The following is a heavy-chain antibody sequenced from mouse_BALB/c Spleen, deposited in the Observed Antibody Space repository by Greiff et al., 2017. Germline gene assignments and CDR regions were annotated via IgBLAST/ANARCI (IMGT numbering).Heavy chain of an antibody. V-gene: IGHV1-54*01. Sequence: VQLQQSGAELVRPGTSVKVSCKASGYAFTNYLIEWVKQRPGQGLEWIGVINPGSGGTNYNEKFKGKATLTADKSSSTAYMQLSSLTSDDSAVYFCARSGYGSSYAMDYWGQGTSVTVSS. CDR1: GYAFTNYL. J-gene: IGHJ4*01. CDR3: ARSGYGSSYAMDY. CDR2: INPGSGGT. D-gene: IGHD1-1*01.